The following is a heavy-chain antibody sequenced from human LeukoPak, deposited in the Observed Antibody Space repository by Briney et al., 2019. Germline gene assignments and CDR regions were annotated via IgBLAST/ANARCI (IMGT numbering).Heavy chain of an antibody. Sequence: PGGYLSLSCAASGFTFSSYSMHWVRLAPGKGLEWVAFIRYDGSNKYYADSVKGRFTISRDNSKNTLYLQMNSLRAEDTAVYYCAKDLSVVAAAVDYWGQGTLVTVSS. CDR3: AKDLSVVAAAVDY. CDR2: IRYDGSNK. J-gene: IGHJ4*02. CDR1: GFTFSSYS. V-gene: IGHV3-30*02. D-gene: IGHD2-15*01.